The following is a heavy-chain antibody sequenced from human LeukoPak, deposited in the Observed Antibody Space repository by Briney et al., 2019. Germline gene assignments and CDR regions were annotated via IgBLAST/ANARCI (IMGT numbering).Heavy chain of an antibody. Sequence: SETLSLTCAVSGASMSSHGYYWSWIRQPPGKGLEWIGYIYYSGSTNYNPSLKSRVTISVDTSKNQFSLKLSSVTAADTAVYYCARGRPTTLSYFDYWGQGTLVTVSS. CDR2: IYYSGST. D-gene: IGHD1-14*01. CDR3: ARGRPTTLSYFDY. J-gene: IGHJ4*02. CDR1: GASMSSHGYY. V-gene: IGHV4-61*08.